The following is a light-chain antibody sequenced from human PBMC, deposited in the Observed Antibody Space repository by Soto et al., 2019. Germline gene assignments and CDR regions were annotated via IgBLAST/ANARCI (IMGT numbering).Light chain of an antibody. V-gene: IGLV2-23*01. Sequence: ALTQPASVSGSPGQSITISCTGTSSDVGSYNLVSWYQQHPGKAPKLMIYEGSKRPSGVSNRFSGSKSGNTASLTISGLQAEDEADYYCCSYAGSSTGYVFGTGTKVTVL. CDR3: CSYAGSSTGYV. CDR1: SSDVGSYNL. J-gene: IGLJ1*01. CDR2: EGS.